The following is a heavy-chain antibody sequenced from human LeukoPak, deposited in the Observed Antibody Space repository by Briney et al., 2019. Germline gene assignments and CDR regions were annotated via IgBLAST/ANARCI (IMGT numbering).Heavy chain of an antibody. Sequence: SVRVSCKASGGTFSSYAISWVRQAPGQGLEWMGRIIPILGIANYAQKFQGRVTITADKSTSTAYMELGSLRSEDTAVYYCARDRGIAVAAGWFDPWGQGTLVTVSS. D-gene: IGHD6-19*01. CDR1: GGTFSSYA. J-gene: IGHJ5*02. V-gene: IGHV1-69*04. CDR2: IIPILGIA. CDR3: ARDRGIAVAAGWFDP.